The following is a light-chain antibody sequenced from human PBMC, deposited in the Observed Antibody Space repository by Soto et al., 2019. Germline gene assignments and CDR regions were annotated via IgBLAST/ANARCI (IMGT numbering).Light chain of an antibody. J-gene: IGLJ3*02. CDR2: GNS. V-gene: IGLV1-40*01. CDR3: QSYDSSLSGSQV. Sequence: QSVLTQPPSVSGAPGQRGTISYTGSSSNIGAGYDVHWYQQLPGTAPKLLIYGNSNRPSGVPDRFSGSKSGTSASLAITGLQAEDEADYYCQSYDSSLSGSQVFGGGTKLTVL. CDR1: SSNIGAGYD.